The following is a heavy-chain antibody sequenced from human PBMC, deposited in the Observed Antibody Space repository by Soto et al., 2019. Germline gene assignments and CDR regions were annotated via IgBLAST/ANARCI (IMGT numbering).Heavy chain of an antibody. Sequence: PGGSLRLSCAAPGFTFSSYAMSWVRQAPGKGLEWVSAISGSGGSTYYADSVKGRFTISRDNSKNTLYLQMNSLRAEDTAVYYCAKVSSASSYYYYGMDVWGQGTTVTVSS. V-gene: IGHV3-23*01. J-gene: IGHJ6*02. CDR3: AKVSSASSYYYYGMDV. CDR2: ISGSGGST. D-gene: IGHD2-2*01. CDR1: GFTFSSYA.